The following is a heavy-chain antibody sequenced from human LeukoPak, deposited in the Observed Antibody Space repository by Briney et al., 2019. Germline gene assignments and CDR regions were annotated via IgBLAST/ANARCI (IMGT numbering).Heavy chain of an antibody. J-gene: IGHJ3*02. CDR3: ARRNDFDI. CDR1: GGSISGDH. CDR2: TYYSGDT. V-gene: IGHV4-59*08. Sequence: PSETLSLTCTVSGGSISGDHWNWIRQPPGKGLEWIGNTYYSGDTNYNPSLKSRVTISVDTSKNQFSLKLSSVTAADTAVYYCARRNDFDIWGQGTMVTVSS.